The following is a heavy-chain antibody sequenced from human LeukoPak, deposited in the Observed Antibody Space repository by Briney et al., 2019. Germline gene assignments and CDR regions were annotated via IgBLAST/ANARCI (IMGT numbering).Heavy chain of an antibody. CDR2: TYYRSKWYY. J-gene: IGHJ4*02. CDR1: GDSVSSNDAA. V-gene: IGHV6-1*01. D-gene: IGHD3-16*01. Sequence: SLTLSLTCAISGDSVSSNDAAWNWIRQSPSRGLEWLGRTYYRSKWYYDYEVSVKSRIIVNPDTSKNQFSLQLKSVTPEDTAVYYCARDPIGGSTIFDYWGQGTLVTVSS. CDR3: ARDPIGGSTIFDY.